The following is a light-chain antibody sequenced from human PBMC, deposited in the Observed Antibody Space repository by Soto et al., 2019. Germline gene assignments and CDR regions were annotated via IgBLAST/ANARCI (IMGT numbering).Light chain of an antibody. CDR1: QSVSSSY. CDR3: QQYGSSPSWT. CDR2: GAS. Sequence: EIVLTQSPGTLSLSPGERATLSCRASQSVSSSYLAWYQQKPGQAPRLLIYGASSRATGIPDRFSGSGSGTDFTLTISRLEPEEFAVYYCQQYGSSPSWTFGQGTTVEIK. J-gene: IGKJ1*01. V-gene: IGKV3-20*01.